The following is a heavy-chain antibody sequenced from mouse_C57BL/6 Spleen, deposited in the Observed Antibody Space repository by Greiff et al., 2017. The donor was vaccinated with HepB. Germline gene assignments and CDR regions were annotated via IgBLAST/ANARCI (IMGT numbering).Heavy chain of an antibody. D-gene: IGHD1-1*01. V-gene: IGHV1-66*01. CDR2: IYPGSGNT. J-gene: IGHJ2*01. CDR1: GYSFTSYY. CDR3: ARSGGSLYGSSFDY. Sequence: VQRVESGPELVKPGASVKISCKASGYSFTSYYIHWVKQRPGQGLEWIGWIYPGSGNTKYNEKFKGKATLTADTSSSTAYMQLSSLTSEDSAVYYCARSGGSLYGSSFDYWGQGTTLTVSS.